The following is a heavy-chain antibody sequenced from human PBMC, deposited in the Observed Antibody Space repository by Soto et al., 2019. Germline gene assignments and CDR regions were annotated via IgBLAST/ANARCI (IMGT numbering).Heavy chain of an antibody. V-gene: IGHV4-34*01. CDR2: INHSGST. D-gene: IGHD6-6*01. CDR1: GGSFSGYY. Sequence: SETLSLTCAVYGGSFSGYYWSWIRQPPGKGLEWIGEINHSGSTNYNPSLKSRVTISVDTSKNQFSLKLSSVTAADTAVYYCASQSIAARGGFDYWGQGTLVTVSS. J-gene: IGHJ4*02. CDR3: ASQSIAARGGFDY.